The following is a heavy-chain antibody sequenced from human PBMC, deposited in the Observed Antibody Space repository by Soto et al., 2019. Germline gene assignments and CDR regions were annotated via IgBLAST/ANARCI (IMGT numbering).Heavy chain of an antibody. Sequence: GGSLRLSCAASGFTFSDYYMSWIRQAPGKGLEWVSYISSSSSYTNYADSVKGRFTISRDNAKNSLYLQMNSLRAEDTAVYYCARMDMLVPSYYYYYGMDVWGQGTTVTVSS. D-gene: IGHD2-2*03. J-gene: IGHJ6*02. CDR3: ARMDMLVPSYYYYYGMDV. V-gene: IGHV3-11*06. CDR1: GFTFSDYY. CDR2: ISSSSSYT.